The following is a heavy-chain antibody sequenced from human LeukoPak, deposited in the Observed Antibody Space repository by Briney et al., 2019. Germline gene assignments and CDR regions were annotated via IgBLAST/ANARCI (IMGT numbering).Heavy chain of an antibody. CDR1: GYTFTGYY. Sequence: ASVKVSCKASGYTFTGYYMHWVRQAPGQGLEWMGWINPNSGGTNYAQKFQGRVTMTRDTSLNTAYLAVTSLTSEDTAVYYCARGHNYGSGESVARAYWGQGTLVIVSS. V-gene: IGHV1-2*02. D-gene: IGHD3-10*01. CDR2: INPNSGGT. J-gene: IGHJ4*02. CDR3: ARGHNYGSGESVARAY.